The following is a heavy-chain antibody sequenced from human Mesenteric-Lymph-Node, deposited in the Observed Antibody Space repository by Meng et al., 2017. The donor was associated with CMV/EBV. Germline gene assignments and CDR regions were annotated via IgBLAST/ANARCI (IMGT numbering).Heavy chain of an antibody. CDR1: GGSIRGAGYY. CDR2: IYYSGTA. J-gene: IGHJ4*02. Sequence: CTVSGGSIRGAGYYCRWIRQHPGKGLEWIGYIYYSGTASYNPSLKSRVTMSVDTSKNQFSLKLTSVTAADTALYYCAIDTSGYYHFHYWGQGTLVTVSS. D-gene: IGHD3-22*01. V-gene: IGHV4-31*03. CDR3: AIDTSGYYHFHY.